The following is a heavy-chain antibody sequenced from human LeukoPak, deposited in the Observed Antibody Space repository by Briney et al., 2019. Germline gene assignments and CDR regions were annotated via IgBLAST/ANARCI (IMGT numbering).Heavy chain of an antibody. V-gene: IGHV1-18*01. CDR1: GYTFTNYG. CDR2: ISAYNGNT. CDR3: ARDLLMVYGEGWFDP. D-gene: IGHD2-8*01. Sequence: ASVNVSCKASGYTFTNYGISWVRQAPGQGLEWMGWISAYNGNTNYAQKLQDRVTMTTDTSTSTAYMELRSLRSDDTAVYYCARDLLMVYGEGWFDPWGQGTLVTVSS. J-gene: IGHJ5*02.